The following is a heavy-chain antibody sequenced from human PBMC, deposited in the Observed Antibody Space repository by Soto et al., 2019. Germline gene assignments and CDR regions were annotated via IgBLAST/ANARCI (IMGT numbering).Heavy chain of an antibody. J-gene: IGHJ4*02. CDR3: ARDPHPANWNGYYFDY. Sequence: PGGSLRLSCAASGFTFSNSWMTWVRQAPGKGLEWVANIKQDGSEKYYVDSVKGRFTISRDNAKNSLYLQMNSLRSEDTAVYYCARDPHPANWNGYYFDYWGQGTLVTVSS. CDR2: IKQDGSEK. V-gene: IGHV3-7*01. CDR1: GFTFSNSW. D-gene: IGHD1-20*01.